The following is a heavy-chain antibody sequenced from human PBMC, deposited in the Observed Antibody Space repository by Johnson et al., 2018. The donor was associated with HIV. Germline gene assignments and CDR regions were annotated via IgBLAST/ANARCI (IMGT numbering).Heavy chain of an antibody. CDR2: IRYDGSNK. D-gene: IGHD5-12*01. CDR1: GFTFRNFG. Sequence: QLVESGGGVVQPGGSLTLSCAASGFTFRNFGIHWVRQAPGKGLEWVAFIRYDGSNKYYADSVKGRFTVSRDHSKNAVYLQMNSLGAGDTAVYYCAKDQHGPLVPTVMRDDAFDIWGQGTMVTVSS. V-gene: IGHV3-30*02. J-gene: IGHJ3*02. CDR3: AKDQHGPLVPTVMRDDAFDI.